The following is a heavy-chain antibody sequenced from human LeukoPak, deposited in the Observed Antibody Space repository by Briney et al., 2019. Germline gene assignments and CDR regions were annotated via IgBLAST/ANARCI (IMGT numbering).Heavy chain of an antibody. J-gene: IGHJ3*02. CDR1: GYTFTGYY. CDR2: INPNSGGT. Sequence: GASVKVSCKASGYTFTGYYMHWVRQAPGQGLEWMGWINPNSGGTNSAQKFQGWVTMTRDTSISTAYMELSRLRSDDTAVYYCARTTVTEPVAFDIWGQGTMVTVSS. V-gene: IGHV1-2*04. D-gene: IGHD4-11*01. CDR3: ARTTVTEPVAFDI.